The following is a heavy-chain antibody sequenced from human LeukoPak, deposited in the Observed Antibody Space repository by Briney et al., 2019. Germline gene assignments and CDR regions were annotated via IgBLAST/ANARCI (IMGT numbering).Heavy chain of an antibody. CDR1: GGSISSSNW. CDR3: ARATEGYCSGGSCARSPDYFDY. D-gene: IGHD2-15*01. CDR2: IYHSGST. V-gene: IGHV4-4*02. Sequence: SETLSLTCAVSGGSISSSNWWSWVRQPPGKGLEWIGEIYHSGSTNYNPSLKSRVTISVDKSKNQFSLKLSSVTAADTAVYYCARATEGYCSGGSCARSPDYFDYWGQGTLVTVSS. J-gene: IGHJ4*02.